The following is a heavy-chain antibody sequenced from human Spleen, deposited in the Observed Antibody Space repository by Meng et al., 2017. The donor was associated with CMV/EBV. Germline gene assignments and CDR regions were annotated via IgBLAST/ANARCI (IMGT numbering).Heavy chain of an antibody. CDR3: AREMTYCSSINCYTAFDI. Sequence: SETLSLTCAVYGGSFSGYYWSWIRQPPGKGLEWIGEINHSGSTNYNPSFKSRVTISVDTSKNQFSLKLSSVTAADTAVYYCAREMTYCSSINCYTAFDIWGQGTMVTVSS. D-gene: IGHD2-2*02. J-gene: IGHJ3*02. V-gene: IGHV4-34*01. CDR2: INHSGST. CDR1: GGSFSGYY.